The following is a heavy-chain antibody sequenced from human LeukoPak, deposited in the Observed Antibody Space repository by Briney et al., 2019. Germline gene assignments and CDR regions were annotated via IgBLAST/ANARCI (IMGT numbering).Heavy chain of an antibody. CDR3: ARSDSIIRWFDP. V-gene: IGHV4-4*07. Sequence: SETLSLTCNVSGASISSYYWSWIRQPAGKGLEWIGRIYISGTTNCNPSLKSRVTMSVDTSKNQFSLKLNSVTAADTAVYYCARSDSIIRWFDPWGQGTLVTVSS. D-gene: IGHD4-11*01. J-gene: IGHJ5*02. CDR1: GASISSYY. CDR2: IYISGTT.